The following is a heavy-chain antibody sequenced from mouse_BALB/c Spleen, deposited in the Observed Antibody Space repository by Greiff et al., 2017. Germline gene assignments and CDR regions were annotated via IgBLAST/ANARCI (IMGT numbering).Heavy chain of an antibody. J-gene: IGHJ4*01. Sequence: QVQLQQPGAELVKPGASVKLSCKASGYTFTSYWMHWVKQRPGQGLEWIGEINPSNGRTNYNEKFKSKATLTVDKSSSTAYMQLSSLTSEDSAVYYCARGRNALAMDYWGQGTSVTVSS. V-gene: IGHV1S81*02. CDR1: GYTFTSYW. CDR3: ARGRNALAMDY. CDR2: INPSNGRT.